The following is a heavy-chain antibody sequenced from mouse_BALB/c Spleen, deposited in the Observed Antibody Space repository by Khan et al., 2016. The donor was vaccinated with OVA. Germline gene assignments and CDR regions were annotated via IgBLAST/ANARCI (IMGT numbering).Heavy chain of an antibody. V-gene: IGHV5-12-2*01. Sequence: EVELVESGGGLVQPGGSLKLSCAASGFTFSSYTMSWVRQTPDKRLEWVAFISNGGSGTYYPDAVKGRFTISRDNAKNPLYLQMSSLKSEDTAMYYCASPSTTEYEYVMDYWGQGTSVTVSS. D-gene: IGHD1-1*01. CDR2: ISNGGSGT. J-gene: IGHJ4*01. CDR3: ASPSTTEYEYVMDY. CDR1: GFTFSSYT.